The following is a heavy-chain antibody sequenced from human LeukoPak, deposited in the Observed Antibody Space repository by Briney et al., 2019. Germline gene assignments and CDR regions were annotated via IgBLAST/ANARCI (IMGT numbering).Heavy chain of an antibody. CDR2: ISSDGGST. V-gene: IGHV3-64*01. CDR1: GFTFSRFA. CDR3: ARVGYIDY. J-gene: IGHJ4*02. Sequence: GGSLRLSCAASGFTFSRFAMHWVRQAPGKGPEYVAGISSDGGSTHYANSVKGRFTISSDNSENTLFLQMGSLRAEDMAVYYCARVGYIDYWGQGTLVTVSS. D-gene: IGHD3-3*01.